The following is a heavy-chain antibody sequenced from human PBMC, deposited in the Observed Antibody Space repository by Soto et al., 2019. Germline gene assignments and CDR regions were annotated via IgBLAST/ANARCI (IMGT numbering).Heavy chain of an antibody. CDR1: GGSISSGYYY. Sequence: PSETLSLTCSVSGGSISSGYYYWSWIRQPPGKGLEWIGNIYYSGNTYYNPSLKRRLIITIDTSKNQFSLKQGYVTAADTAAAYGASSTLYGRDVWGQGSRVTVSS. CDR3: ASSTLYGRDV. D-gene: IGHD4-17*01. CDR2: IYYSGNT. J-gene: IGHJ6*01. V-gene: IGHV4-30-4*01.